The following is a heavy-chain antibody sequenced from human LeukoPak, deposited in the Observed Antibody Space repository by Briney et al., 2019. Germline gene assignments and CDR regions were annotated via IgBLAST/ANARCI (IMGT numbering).Heavy chain of an antibody. J-gene: IGHJ4*02. CDR3: AKDWLGDGGEYYFDY. V-gene: IGHV3-9*01. CDR1: GFTFDDYA. Sequence: GRSLRLSCAASGFTFDDYAMHWVRQAPGKGLEWVSGISWNSGSIGYADSVKGRFTISRDNAKNSLYLQMNSLRAEDTALYYCAKDWLGDGGEYYFDYWGQGTLVTVSS. CDR2: ISWNSGSI. D-gene: IGHD2-15*01.